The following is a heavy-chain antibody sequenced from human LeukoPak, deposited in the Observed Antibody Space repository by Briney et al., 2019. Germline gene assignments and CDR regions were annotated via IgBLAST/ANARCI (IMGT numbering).Heavy chain of an antibody. Sequence: PSETLSLTCTVSGGSISYYYWNWIRQPAGKGLEWIGRIYTSGRTYYNPSLKSRVTMSVDTSKNQFSLNLNSVTAADTAVYYCARLSTVTTSFDYWGQGTLVTVSS. D-gene: IGHD4-11*01. CDR2: IYTSGRT. V-gene: IGHV4-4*07. CDR3: ARLSTVTTSFDY. J-gene: IGHJ4*02. CDR1: GGSISYYY.